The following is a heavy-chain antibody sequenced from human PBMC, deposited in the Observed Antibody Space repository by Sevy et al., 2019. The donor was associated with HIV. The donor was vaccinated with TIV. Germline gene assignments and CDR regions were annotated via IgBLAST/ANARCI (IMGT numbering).Heavy chain of an antibody. CDR1: GGSFSGYF. Sequence: SQTLSLTCVVSGGSFSGYFWSWIRQPPGKGLELIGEINHSGSTNYNPSLKGRVTISVDTSKNQFSLKLSSVTAADTAVYYCAREGGDYDILTGYSPRYGMDVWGQGTTVTVSS. CDR3: AREGGDYDILTGYSPRYGMDV. CDR2: INHSGST. J-gene: IGHJ6*02. V-gene: IGHV4-34*01. D-gene: IGHD3-9*01.